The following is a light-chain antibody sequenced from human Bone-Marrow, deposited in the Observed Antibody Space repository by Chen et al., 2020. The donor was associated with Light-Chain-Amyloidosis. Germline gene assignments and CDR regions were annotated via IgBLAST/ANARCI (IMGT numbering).Light chain of an antibody. CDR1: DLPTQY. CDR2: RDT. V-gene: IGLV3-25*03. J-gene: IGLJ2*01. Sequence: SSELTQPPSVSVSPGQTPRITCSGADLPTQYAYWYQQKPGQAPVLVIHRDTEGPSGISERFSCSSSGTTATLTISGVQAEDEADYHCQSADSSGTYEVIFGGGTKLTVL. CDR3: QSADSSGTYEVI.